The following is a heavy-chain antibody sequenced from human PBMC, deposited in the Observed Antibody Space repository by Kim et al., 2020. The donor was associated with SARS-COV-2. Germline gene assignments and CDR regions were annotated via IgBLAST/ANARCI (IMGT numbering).Heavy chain of an antibody. J-gene: IGHJ4*02. CDR3: AAASIVGATYFDY. D-gene: IGHD1-26*01. Sequence: YAQKFQERVTITRDMSTSTAYMELSSLRSEDTAVYYCAAASIVGATYFDYWGQGTLVTVSS. V-gene: IGHV1-58*01.